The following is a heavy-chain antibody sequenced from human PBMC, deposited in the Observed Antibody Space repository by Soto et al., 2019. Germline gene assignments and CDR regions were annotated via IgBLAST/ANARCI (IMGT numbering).Heavy chain of an antibody. J-gene: IGHJ5*02. CDR3: ASVTRYCSGGGCTPNWFDP. Sequence: QVQLQESGPGLVKPSQTLSLTCTVSGGSISSGDSYWSWIRQPPGKGLEWIGYIYYTGSTYYSPSLKSRLTISINTSKIQFSLKLNSVTAADTAVYYCASVTRYCSGGGCTPNWFDPWGQGTLVTVS. CDR2: IYYTGST. V-gene: IGHV4-30-4*01. CDR1: GGSISSGDSY. D-gene: IGHD2-15*01.